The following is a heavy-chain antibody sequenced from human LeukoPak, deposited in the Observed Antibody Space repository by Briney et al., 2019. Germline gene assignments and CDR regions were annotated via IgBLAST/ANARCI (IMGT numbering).Heavy chain of an antibody. CDR3: AKEDCSGGSCY. J-gene: IGHJ4*02. CDR2: ISYDGSDK. CDR1: GFTFSRYG. D-gene: IGHD2-15*01. Sequence: GGFLRLSCAASGFTFSRYGMHWVRQAPGKGLEWVAVISYDGSDKNYSDSVKGRFTVSRDNPKNTLYLQMNSLRAEDTAVYHCAKEDCSGGSCYWGQGTLVTVSS. V-gene: IGHV3-30*18.